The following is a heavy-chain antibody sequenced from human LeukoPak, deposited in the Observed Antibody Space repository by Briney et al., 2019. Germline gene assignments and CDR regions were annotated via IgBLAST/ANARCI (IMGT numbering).Heavy chain of an antibody. D-gene: IGHD2-15*01. V-gene: IGHV4-31*03. CDR3: ARYCSGGSCSQTGGLRWYFDY. CDR2: IYYSGST. J-gene: IGHJ4*02. Sequence: SQTLSLTCTVSGGSISSGGYYWSWIRQHPGKGLEWIGYIYYSGSTYHNPSLKSRVTISVDTSKNQFSLKLSSVTAADTAVYYCARYCSGGSCSQTGGLRWYFDYWGQGTLVTVSS. CDR1: GGSISSGGYY.